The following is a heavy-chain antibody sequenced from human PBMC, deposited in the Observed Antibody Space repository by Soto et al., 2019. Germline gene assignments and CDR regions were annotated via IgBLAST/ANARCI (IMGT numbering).Heavy chain of an antibody. V-gene: IGHV4-30-4*01. J-gene: IGHJ6*02. CDR3: ARDLYCTNGVCPDYYGMDV. CDR1: GGPISSGDYY. CDR2: IYYSGST. Sequence: PSETLSLTCTVSGGPISSGDYYWSWIRQPPGKGLEWIGYIYYSGSTYYNPSLKSRVTISVDTSKNQFSLKLSSVTAADTAVYYCARDLYCTNGVCPDYYGMDVWGQGTTVTVSS. D-gene: IGHD2-8*01.